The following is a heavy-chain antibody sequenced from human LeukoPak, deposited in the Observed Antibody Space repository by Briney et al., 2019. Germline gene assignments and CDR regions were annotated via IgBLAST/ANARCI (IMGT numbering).Heavy chain of an antibody. J-gene: IGHJ6*02. CDR2: ISYDGSNK. D-gene: IGHD5-18*01. CDR1: GFTFSSYG. Sequence: GGSLRLSCAASGFTFSSYGMHWVRQAPGKGLEWVAVISYDGSNKYYADSVKGRFTISRDNAKNSLYLQMNSLRAEDTALYYCAKDKGDTYYYYGMDVWGQGTTVTVSS. V-gene: IGHV3-30*18. CDR3: AKDKGDTYYYYGMDV.